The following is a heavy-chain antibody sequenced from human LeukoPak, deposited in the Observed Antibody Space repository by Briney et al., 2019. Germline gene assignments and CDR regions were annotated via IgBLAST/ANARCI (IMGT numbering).Heavy chain of an antibody. CDR3: AKGQSYSSSSRSHYYYYMDV. D-gene: IGHD6-6*01. J-gene: IGHJ6*03. CDR2: ISGSGGST. V-gene: IGHV3-23*01. Sequence: GGCLRLSCAASGFTFSSYAMSWVRQAPGKGLEWVSAISGSGGSTYCADSVKGRFTISRDNSKNTLYLQMNSLRAEDTAVYYCAKGQSYSSSSRSHYYYYMDVWGKGTTVTVSS. CDR1: GFTFSSYA.